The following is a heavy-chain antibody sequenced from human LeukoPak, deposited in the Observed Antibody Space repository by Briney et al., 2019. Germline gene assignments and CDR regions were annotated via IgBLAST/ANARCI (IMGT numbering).Heavy chain of an antibody. Sequence: PGGSLRLYCAASGFTFSSYAMSWVRQAPGKGLEWVSAISGSGGSKYYADSVKGRFTISSDNSKNTLYLQMNSLRAEDTAVYYCAKDGGYYDSSGYFDYWGQGTLVTVSS. CDR2: ISGSGGSK. D-gene: IGHD3-22*01. CDR3: AKDGGYYDSSGYFDY. V-gene: IGHV3-23*01. CDR1: GFTFSSYA. J-gene: IGHJ4*02.